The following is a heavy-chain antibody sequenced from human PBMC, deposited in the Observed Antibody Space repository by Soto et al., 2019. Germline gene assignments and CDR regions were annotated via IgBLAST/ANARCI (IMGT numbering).Heavy chain of an antibody. J-gene: IGHJ4*02. CDR1: GGSISSGGYY. CDR3: ARSLYASSWYAGF. V-gene: IGHV4-39*07. D-gene: IGHD6-13*01. Sequence: SETLSLTCTVSGGSISSGGYYWSWIRQPPGKGLEWIGSVYHSGTTYHNPSLKSRVTISLGTSKNQFSLKLSSVTAADTAFYYCARSLYASSWYAGFWGQGTLVTVSS. CDR2: VYHSGTT.